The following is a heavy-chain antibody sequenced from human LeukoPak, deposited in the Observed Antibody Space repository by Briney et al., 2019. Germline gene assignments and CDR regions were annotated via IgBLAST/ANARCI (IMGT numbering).Heavy chain of an antibody. CDR1: GGSFSY. V-gene: IGHV4-59*01. D-gene: IGHD3-16*01. CDR2: IYDHGRT. Sequence: SETLSLTCIVSGGSFSYLSWIRQPPGKGLEWIGIIYDHGRTEYNPSLKSRVSISVDTPKNQVSLRLNSVTPADTAVYYCARGLAGRASGAVYFDLWGRGALVTVSS. J-gene: IGHJ2*01. CDR3: ARGLAGRASGAVYFDL.